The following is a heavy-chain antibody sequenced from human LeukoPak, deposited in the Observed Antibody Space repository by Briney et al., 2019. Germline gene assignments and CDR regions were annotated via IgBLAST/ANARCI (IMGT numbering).Heavy chain of an antibody. CDR2: IWYDGSNK. CDR3: AKDLSGPASHWFDP. D-gene: IGHD5-12*01. J-gene: IGHJ5*02. Sequence: GESLRLSCAASGFTFSSYGMHWVRQAPGKGLEWVAVIWYDGSNKYYADSVKGRFTISRDNSKNTLYLQMNSLRAEDTAVYYCAKDLSGPASHWFDPWGQGTLVTVSS. CDR1: GFTFSSYG. V-gene: IGHV3-33*06.